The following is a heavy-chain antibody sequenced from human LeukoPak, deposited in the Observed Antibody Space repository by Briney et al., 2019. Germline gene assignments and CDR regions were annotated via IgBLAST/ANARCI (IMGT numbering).Heavy chain of an antibody. J-gene: IGHJ4*02. D-gene: IGHD3-3*01. Sequence: GGSLRLSCAASGFTFSNAWMSWVRQAPGKGLEWVSAISGSGGSTYYADSVKGRFTISRDNSKNTLYLQMNSLRAEDTAVYYCAKEPDFGVVITSDYWGQGTLVTVSS. V-gene: IGHV3-23*01. CDR3: AKEPDFGVVITSDY. CDR2: ISGSGGST. CDR1: GFTFSNAW.